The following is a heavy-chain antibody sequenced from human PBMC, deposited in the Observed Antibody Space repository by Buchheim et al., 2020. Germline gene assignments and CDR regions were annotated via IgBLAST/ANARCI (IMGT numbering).Heavy chain of an antibody. CDR2: IGDADSAR. D-gene: IGHD2-2*01. Sequence: QVRLVESGGGLVKPGGSLRLSCTASGFTLSDYYMSWIRQAPGKGLEWASYIGDADSARYYADSVNGRFTVSRDNAKNSLYLYMSSLRSEDTAVYYCARDGGVHCSSTSCYSAYSYYGMDVWGQGTT. J-gene: IGHJ6*02. CDR1: GFTLSDYY. CDR3: ARDGGVHCSSTSCYSAYSYYGMDV. V-gene: IGHV3-11*01.